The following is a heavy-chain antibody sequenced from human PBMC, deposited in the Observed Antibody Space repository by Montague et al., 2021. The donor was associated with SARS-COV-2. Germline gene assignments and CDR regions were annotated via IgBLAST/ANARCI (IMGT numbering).Heavy chain of an antibody. CDR3: ASEGRYYDYGMDF. Sequence: SETLSLTCTVSGASISSYYWSWIRQPPGKGLEWIGYIYSSGSTHYNPSLKSRVTISVDTSKNQFSLKLSSVTAADTAVYYCASEGRYYDYGMDFWGQGTTVTVSS. CDR2: IYSSGST. J-gene: IGHJ6*02. V-gene: IGHV4-59*01. D-gene: IGHD3-10*01. CDR1: GASISSYY.